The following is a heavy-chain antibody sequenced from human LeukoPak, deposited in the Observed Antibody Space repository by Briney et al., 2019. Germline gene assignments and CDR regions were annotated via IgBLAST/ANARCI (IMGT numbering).Heavy chain of an antibody. J-gene: IGHJ4*02. CDR2: INGDGSTI. D-gene: IGHD5-18*01. V-gene: IGHV3-74*01. CDR3: ARDLSGVTGYTYGRGIDY. CDR1: GFTFNGHW. Sequence: SGGSLRLSCEASGFTFNGHWMHWVRQAPGKGLVWVSLINGDGSTISYADSVKGRFTISRDNAKTSLYLQMNSLRAEDTAVYYCARDLSGVTGYTYGRGIDYWGQGTLVTVSS.